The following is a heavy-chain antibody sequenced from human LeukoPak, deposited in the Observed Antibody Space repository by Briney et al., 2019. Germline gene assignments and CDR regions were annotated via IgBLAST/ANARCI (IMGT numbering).Heavy chain of an antibody. D-gene: IGHD3-10*01. V-gene: IGHV4-39*01. Sequence: PSETLSLTCTVSGGSISSSSYYWGWIRQPPGKGLEWIGSIYYSGSTYYNPSLKSRVTISVDTSKNQFSLKLSSVTAADTAVFYCARHRYGSGSGYYMDVWGKGTTVTISS. CDR1: GGSISSSSYY. CDR2: IYYSGST. CDR3: ARHRYGSGSGYYMDV. J-gene: IGHJ6*03.